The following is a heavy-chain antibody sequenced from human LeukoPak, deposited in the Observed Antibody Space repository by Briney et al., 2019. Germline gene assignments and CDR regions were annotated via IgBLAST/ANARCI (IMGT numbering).Heavy chain of an antibody. CDR1: GYTSTAYY. CDR3: ARDPEVGSGH. J-gene: IGHJ4*02. D-gene: IGHD1-26*01. V-gene: IGHV1-2*02. CDR2: INPNTGGT. Sequence: GASVKVSCKASGYTSTAYYVHWVRQAPRQGPEWMGWINPNTGGTNLAQRFQGRVTLTRDTSITTAYMELSSLRSDDTAVYYCARDPEVGSGHWGQGTLVTVSS.